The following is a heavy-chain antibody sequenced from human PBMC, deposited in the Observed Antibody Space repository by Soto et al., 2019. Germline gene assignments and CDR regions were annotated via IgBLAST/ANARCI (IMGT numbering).Heavy chain of an antibody. CDR3: AIGPHNDMLSAFGYMDG. J-gene: IGHJ6*03. CDR1: GFTFNTYS. Sequence: EVQLVESGGGLVKPGGSLRLSCAASGFTFNTYSMTWVRQAPGKGLEWVSCISSSSSYIYYTDSVKGRFTISRDNAKNSVSLQVNSLRAEDTAVYYCAIGPHNDMLSAFGYMDGWGKGTTVTVSS. V-gene: IGHV3-21*06. D-gene: IGHD3-9*01. CDR2: ISSSSSYI.